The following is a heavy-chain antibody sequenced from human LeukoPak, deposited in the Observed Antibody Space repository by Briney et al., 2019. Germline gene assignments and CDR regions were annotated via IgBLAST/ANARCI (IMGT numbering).Heavy chain of an antibody. CDR2: ISGSGSSA. D-gene: IGHD4-23*01. CDR3: ARSGTGGTYYFDY. Sequence: GGSLRLSCAASGFTFSSYAMTWVRQAPGEGLQWVSDISGSGSSAYYADSVRGRFTISRDNSKNTLYLQMNSLRAEDTAVYYCARSGTGGTYYFDYWGQGTLVTVSS. J-gene: IGHJ4*02. V-gene: IGHV3-23*01. CDR1: GFTFSSYA.